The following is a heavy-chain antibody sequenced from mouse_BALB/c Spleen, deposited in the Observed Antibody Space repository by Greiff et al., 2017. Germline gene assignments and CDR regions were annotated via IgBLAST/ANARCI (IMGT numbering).Heavy chain of an antibody. CDR1: GFPFSSFG. J-gene: IGHJ2*01. CDR3: ARDLGYGNLFDY. D-gene: IGHD2-1*01. V-gene: IGHV5-17*02. CDR2: ISSGSSTI. Sequence: EVHLVESGGGLVQPGGSRKLSCAASGFPFSSFGMHWVRQAPEKGLEWVAYISSGSSTIYYADTVKGRFTISRDNPKNTLFLQMTSLRSEDTAMYYCARDLGYGNLFDYWGQGTTLTVSS.